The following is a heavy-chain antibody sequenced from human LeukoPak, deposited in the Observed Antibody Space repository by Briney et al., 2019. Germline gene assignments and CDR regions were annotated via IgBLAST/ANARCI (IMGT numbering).Heavy chain of an antibody. J-gene: IGHJ4*02. D-gene: IGHD6-13*01. CDR2: INPNSGGT. CDR1: GYTFTSYG. Sequence: ASVKVSCKASGYTFTSYGISWVRQAPGQGLEWMGWINPNSGGTNYAQKFQGRVTMTRDTSISTAYMELSRLRSDDTAVYYCAREPDIAGGYWGQGTLVTVSS. CDR3: AREPDIAGGY. V-gene: IGHV1-2*02.